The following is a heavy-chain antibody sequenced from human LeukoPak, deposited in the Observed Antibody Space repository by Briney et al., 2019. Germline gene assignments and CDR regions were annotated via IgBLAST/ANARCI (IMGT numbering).Heavy chain of an antibody. CDR3: ARDSGWWRFDF. V-gene: IGHV3-7*03. J-gene: IGHJ4*02. CDR1: GLNLSCRW. D-gene: IGHD6-13*01. Sequence: GGSLRLSCAAPGLNLSCRWMTWVRQAPGQGLEWVPSKKEDGSEKHYVDSVKGRLTIRRDNGKNSLYLQMNSLRAEDTAVYYCARDSGWWRFDFWGQGTLVTVSS. CDR2: KKEDGSEK.